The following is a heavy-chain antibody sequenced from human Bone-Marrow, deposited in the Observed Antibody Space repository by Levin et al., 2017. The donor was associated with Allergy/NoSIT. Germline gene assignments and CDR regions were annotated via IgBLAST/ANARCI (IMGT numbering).Heavy chain of an antibody. CDR2: MNPNSGNT. CDR3: AKAGGGYDQVPYYYYAMDV. CDR1: GYTFNTYD. Sequence: GESLKISCKASGYTFNTYDINWVRQATGQGLEWMGWMNPNSGNTGYAQKFQGRVTMTRNTSISTAYMELSSLRSEDTAVYYCAKAGGGYDQVPYYYYAMDVWGQGTPVTVSS. V-gene: IGHV1-8*01. J-gene: IGHJ6*02. D-gene: IGHD5-12*01.